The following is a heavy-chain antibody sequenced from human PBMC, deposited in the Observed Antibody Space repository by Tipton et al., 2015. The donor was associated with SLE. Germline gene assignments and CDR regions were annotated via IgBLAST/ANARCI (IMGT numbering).Heavy chain of an antibody. CDR3: ARGVVTTVTPYDAFDI. Sequence: TLSLTCTVSGGSISSYYWSWIRQPPGKGLEWIGYIYYCGSTNYNPSLKSRVTISVDTSKNQFSLKLSSVTAADTAVYYCARGVVTTVTPYDAFDIWGQGTMVTVSS. CDR2: IYYCGST. J-gene: IGHJ3*02. D-gene: IGHD4-17*01. V-gene: IGHV4-59*01. CDR1: GGSISSYY.